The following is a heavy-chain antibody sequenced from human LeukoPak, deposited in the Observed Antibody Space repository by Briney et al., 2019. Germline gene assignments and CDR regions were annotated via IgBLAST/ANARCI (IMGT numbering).Heavy chain of an antibody. J-gene: IGHJ4*02. V-gene: IGHV3-64*01. CDR2: ISSNGGST. D-gene: IGHD6-19*01. CDR1: GFTFSSYA. CDR3: ARDRSSGWLYYFDY. Sequence: PGGSLRLSCAASGFTFSSYAMHWVRQAPGKGLEYVSAISSNGGSTYYANSVKGRFTISRDNSKNTLYLQMGSLRAEDMAVYYCARDRSSGWLYYFDYWGQGTLVTVSS.